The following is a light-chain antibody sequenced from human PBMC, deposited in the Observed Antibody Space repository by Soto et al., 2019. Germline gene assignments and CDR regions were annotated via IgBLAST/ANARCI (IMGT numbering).Light chain of an antibody. V-gene: IGKV2-30*01. J-gene: IGKJ1*01. CDR3: QLYNSYPWT. CDR2: KVS. CDR1: QSLVYSDGNTY. Sequence: VVMTQSPLSLPVTLVQPASISCRSSQSLVYSDGNTYLNWFQQRPGQSPRRLIYKVSNRDSGVPDRFSGSGSGTEFTLTISTLHPDDFATYYCQLYNSYPWTFGQGTKVDIK.